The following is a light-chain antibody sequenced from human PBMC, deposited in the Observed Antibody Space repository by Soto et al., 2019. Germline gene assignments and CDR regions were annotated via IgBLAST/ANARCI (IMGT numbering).Light chain of an antibody. Sequence: QSALTQPASVSGSPGQSITISCTGTSSDVGAYNFVSWYQHHPGRAPKLIIYEVTIRPSGVSNRFSGSKSGNTASLTISGLQAEDEAYYYCSSYAGTATWVFGGGTKLTVL. J-gene: IGLJ3*02. V-gene: IGLV2-14*01. CDR3: SSYAGTATWV. CDR1: SSDVGAYNF. CDR2: EVT.